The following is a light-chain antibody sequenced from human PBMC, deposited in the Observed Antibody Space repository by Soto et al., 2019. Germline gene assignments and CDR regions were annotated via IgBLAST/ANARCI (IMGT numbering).Light chain of an antibody. Sequence: QSALTQPASVSGSPGQSITISCTGTSSDVGGYKYVSWYQQHPGKAPKLMIYEVSNRPSGVSNRFSGSKSGNTASLTISGLHAEDEAHYYCSSYTSTSTYVFGTGTKVTVL. CDR2: EVS. V-gene: IGLV2-14*01. J-gene: IGLJ1*01. CDR3: SSYTSTSTYV. CDR1: SSDVGGYKY.